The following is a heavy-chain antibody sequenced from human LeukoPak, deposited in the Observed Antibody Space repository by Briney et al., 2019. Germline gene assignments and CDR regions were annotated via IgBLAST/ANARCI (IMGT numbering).Heavy chain of an antibody. D-gene: IGHD3-10*01. CDR3: ATSSDSGTYYLPLRY. Sequence: PGGSLRLSCAASAITFSSYAVSWVRQAPGKGLEWVSGISGSGGSTYYADSVKGRFTISRDNSKNTLYLQMNSLRAEDTAVYYCATSSDSGTYYLPLRYWGQGTLVTVSS. CDR2: ISGSGGST. V-gene: IGHV3-23*01. J-gene: IGHJ4*02. CDR1: AITFSSYA.